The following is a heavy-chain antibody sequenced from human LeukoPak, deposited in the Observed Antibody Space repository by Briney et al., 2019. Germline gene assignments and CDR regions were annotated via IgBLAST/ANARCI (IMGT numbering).Heavy chain of an antibody. CDR1: GFTFSSYA. D-gene: IGHD6-13*01. CDR3: ARSPQEQLEYYFDY. J-gene: IGHJ4*02. V-gene: IGHV3-30-3*01. CDR2: ISYDGSNK. Sequence: GRSLRLSCAASGFTFSSYAMHWVRQAPGKGLEWVAAISYDGSNKYYADSVKGRFTISRDNSKNTLYLQMNSLRAEDTAVYYCARSPQEQLEYYFDYWGQGTLVTVSS.